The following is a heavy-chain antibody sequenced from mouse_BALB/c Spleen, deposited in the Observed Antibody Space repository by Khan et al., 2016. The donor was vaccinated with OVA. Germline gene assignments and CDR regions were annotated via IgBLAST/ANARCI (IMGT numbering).Heavy chain of an antibody. CDR3: ASSRYLPGFAS. CDR2: ISSGSYTI. Sequence: DVHLVESGGGLVQPGGSRKLSCAASGFTFSSFGMHWIRQAPEKGLEWVAYISSGSYTIYYADTVKGRFTISRDNPKNTLLLQMTSRRSEDTAMYYCASSRYLPGFASWGQGTLVTVSA. CDR1: GFTFSSFG. V-gene: IGHV5-17*02. J-gene: IGHJ3*01. D-gene: IGHD2-12*01.